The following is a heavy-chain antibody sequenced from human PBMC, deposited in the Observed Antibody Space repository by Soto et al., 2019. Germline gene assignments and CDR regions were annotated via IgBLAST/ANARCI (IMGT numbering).Heavy chain of an antibody. Sequence: TLSLTCTVSGGSISSGGYYWSWIRQHPGKGLEWIGYIYYSGSTYYNPSLKSRVTISVDTSKNQFSLKLSSVTAADTAVYYCAISNQPKATTIDYRGQAILLTLST. D-gene: IGHD1-26*01. CDR2: IYYSGST. CDR1: GGSISSGGYY. J-gene: IGHJ4*02. V-gene: IGHV4-31*03. CDR3: AISNQPKATTIDY.